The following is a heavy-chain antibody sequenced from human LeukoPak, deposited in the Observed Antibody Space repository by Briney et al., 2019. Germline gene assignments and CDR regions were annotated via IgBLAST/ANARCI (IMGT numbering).Heavy chain of an antibody. D-gene: IGHD2-8*02. CDR2: IYYSGST. V-gene: IGHV4-39*01. CDR1: GGSISSSSYY. J-gene: IGHJ5*02. Sequence: SETLSLTCTVSGGSISSSSYYWGWIRQPPGKGLEWIGSIYYSGSTYYNPSLKSRVTISVDTSKNQFSLKLSSVTAADTAVYYCARLTPPLAGPTGHWFDPWGQGTLVTVSS. CDR3: ARLTPPLAGPTGHWFDP.